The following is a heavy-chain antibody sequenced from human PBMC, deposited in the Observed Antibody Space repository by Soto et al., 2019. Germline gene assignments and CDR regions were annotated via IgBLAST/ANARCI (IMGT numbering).Heavy chain of an antibody. CDR3: AKGAVAGTPTSYYYYGMDV. CDR1: GGTFRTYA. Sequence: QVQLLQSGAEVKKPGSSVRVSCEASGGTFRTYAISWVRQAPGQGLEWMGEIIPIFGKVNYAQKFQGRVTITADESTTXVXLDLRSLTSEDTAVYYCAKGAVAGTPTSYYYYGMDVWGQGTTVTVS. CDR2: IIPIFGKV. V-gene: IGHV1-69*12. J-gene: IGHJ6*02. D-gene: IGHD6-19*01.